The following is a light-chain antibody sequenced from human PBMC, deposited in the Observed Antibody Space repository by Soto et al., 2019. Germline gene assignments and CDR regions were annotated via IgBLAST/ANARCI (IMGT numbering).Light chain of an antibody. CDR1: SSNIGSNY. J-gene: IGLJ1*01. Sequence: QSVLTQPPSASGTPGQRVTISCSGSSSNIGSNYVYWYQQYPGKAPKLLIYEVSKRPSGVPDRFSGSKSGNTASLTVSGLQAADEADYYCTSYAGTDVHYVFGTGTKVTVL. CDR3: TSYAGTDVHYV. V-gene: IGLV2-8*01. CDR2: EVS.